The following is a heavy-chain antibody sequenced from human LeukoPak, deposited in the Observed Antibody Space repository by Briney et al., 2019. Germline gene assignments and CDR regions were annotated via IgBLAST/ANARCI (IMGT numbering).Heavy chain of an antibody. Sequence: SETLSLTCTVSGGSISSGGYYWSWIRQHPGKGLEWIGYIYYGGSTYYNPSLKSRVTISVDTSKNQFSLKLSSVTAADTAVYYCARGGRFLEWLYWFDPWGQGTLVTVSS. V-gene: IGHV4-31*03. CDR3: ARGGRFLEWLYWFDP. D-gene: IGHD3-3*01. J-gene: IGHJ5*02. CDR1: GGSISSGGYY. CDR2: IYYGGST.